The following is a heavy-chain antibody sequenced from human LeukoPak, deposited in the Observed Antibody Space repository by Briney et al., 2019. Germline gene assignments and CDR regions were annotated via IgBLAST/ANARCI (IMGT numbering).Heavy chain of an antibody. D-gene: IGHD1-1*01. J-gene: IGHJ5*02. V-gene: IGHV4-34*01. CDR3: ARVMEERCPFDP. Sequence: SETLSLTCAVYGGSFSGYYWSWIRQPPGKGLEWIGEINHSGSTNYNPSLKSRVTISVDTSKNQFSLKLSSVTAADAAVYYCARVMEERCPFDPWGQGTLVTVSS. CDR2: INHSGST. CDR1: GGSFSGYY.